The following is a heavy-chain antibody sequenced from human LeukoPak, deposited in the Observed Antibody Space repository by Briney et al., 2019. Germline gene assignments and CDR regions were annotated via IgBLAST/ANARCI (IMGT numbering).Heavy chain of an antibody. V-gene: IGHV3-74*01. CDR2: INSDGSST. CDR3: ARDSITIFGVVMYYYMDV. CDR1: GFTFSSYW. Sequence: GGSLRLSCAASGFTFSSYWMHWVRQAPGKGLVWVSRINSDGSSTSYADSVKGRFTISRDNAKNTLYLQMNSLRAEDTAVYYCARDSITIFGVVMYYYMDVWGKGTTVTVPS. D-gene: IGHD3-3*01. J-gene: IGHJ6*03.